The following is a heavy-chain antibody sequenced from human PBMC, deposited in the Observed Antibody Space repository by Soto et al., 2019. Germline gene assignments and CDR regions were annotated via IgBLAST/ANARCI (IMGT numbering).Heavy chain of an antibody. Sequence: SEILSLTCAVYGGSFSGYYWSWIRQPPGKGLEWIGEINHSGSTNYNPSLKSRVTISVDTSKNHFPLKLSSLTAPDTAEYYCATKNENGDYPLRAKGPFDYWGQGTLVTVSS. J-gene: IGHJ4*02. CDR3: ATKNENGDYPLRAKGPFDY. CDR1: GGSFSGYY. CDR2: INHSGST. V-gene: IGHV4-34*01. D-gene: IGHD4-17*01.